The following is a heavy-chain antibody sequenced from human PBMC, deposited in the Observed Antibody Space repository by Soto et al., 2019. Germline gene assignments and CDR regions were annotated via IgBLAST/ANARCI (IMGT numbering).Heavy chain of an antibody. CDR2: ISAYNGNT. Sequence: QVPLVQSGDEVMKPGASVKVSCKASGYTFTSYGISWVRQAPGQGLEWMGWISAYNGNTNYAQKLQGRVTMTTDTSRRTAYMELRSLRSDDTAVYYCARDRSSGWYVYWGQGTLVTVSS. CDR1: GYTFTSYG. J-gene: IGHJ4*02. CDR3: ARDRSSGWYVY. V-gene: IGHV1-18*01. D-gene: IGHD6-19*01.